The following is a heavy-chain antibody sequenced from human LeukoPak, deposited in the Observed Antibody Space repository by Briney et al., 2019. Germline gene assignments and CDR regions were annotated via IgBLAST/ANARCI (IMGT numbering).Heavy chain of an antibody. J-gene: IGHJ6*02. CDR1: GGSISNSGYY. D-gene: IGHD3-9*01. CDR3: ARTRRYYDILTGYSRAPYYYYGMDV. CDR2: IYYSGHT. V-gene: IGHV4-39*01. Sequence: SEALSLTCTVSGGSISNSGYYWGWIRQPPGKGLEWIGSIYYSGHTYYNSSLRSRVTISVDTSKDQFSLKLSSVTAADTAVYYCARTRRYYDILTGYSRAPYYYYGMDVWGQGTTVTVSS.